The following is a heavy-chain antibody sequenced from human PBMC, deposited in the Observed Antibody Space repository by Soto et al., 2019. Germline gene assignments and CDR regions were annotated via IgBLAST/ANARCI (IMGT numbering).Heavy chain of an antibody. J-gene: IGHJ4*02. CDR2: IYYSGST. CDR3: ARHTPAISISDH. V-gene: IGHV4-39*01. CDR1: GGSISSSSYY. Sequence: QLQLQESGPGLVKPSETLSLTCTVSGGSISSSSYYWGWIRQPPGKGLEWIGSIYYSGSTYYNPSLKIRVTISVDMSKNQFSLKLSSVTAADTAVYYCARHTPAISISDHWGQGTLVTVSS. D-gene: IGHD2-15*01.